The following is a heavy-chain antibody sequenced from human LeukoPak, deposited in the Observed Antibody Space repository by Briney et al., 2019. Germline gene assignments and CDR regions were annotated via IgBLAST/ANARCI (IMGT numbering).Heavy chain of an antibody. CDR3: ASSGSYRFDY. J-gene: IGHJ4*02. V-gene: IGHV3-48*02. D-gene: IGHD1-26*01. CDR2: ITASGTAM. Sequence: GGSLRLSCAASGFTFSSYSMNWVRQAPGKGLEWVSHITASGTAMFYADSVKGRFTISRDNVKNSLYLQMNSLRDEDTAVYYCASSGSYRFDYWGQGTLVTVSS. CDR1: GFTFSSYS.